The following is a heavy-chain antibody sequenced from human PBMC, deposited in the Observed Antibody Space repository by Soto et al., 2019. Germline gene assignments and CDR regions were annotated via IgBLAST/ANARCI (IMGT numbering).Heavy chain of an antibody. D-gene: IGHD3-10*01. CDR2: INAGNGNT. J-gene: IGHJ4*02. Sequence: VASVKVSCKASGYTFSSYAMHWVRQAPGQRLEWMGWINAGNGNTKYSQKFQGRVTITRDTSASTAYMELSSLRSEDTAVYYCARDPISSYYGSGSFDYWGKGTLVTXS. V-gene: IGHV1-3*01. CDR3: ARDPISSYYGSGSFDY. CDR1: GYTFSSYA.